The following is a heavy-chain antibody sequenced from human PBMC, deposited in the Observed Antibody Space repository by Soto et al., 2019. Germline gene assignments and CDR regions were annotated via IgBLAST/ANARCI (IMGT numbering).Heavy chain of an antibody. Sequence: SETLSLTCTVSGGSISSYYWSWIRQPPGKGLEWIGYIYYSGSTNYNPSLKSRVTISVDTSKNQFSLKLSSVTAADTAVYYCACLVVEYHLLFYLYWCQRTLVTV. CDR2: IYYSGST. CDR1: GGSISSYY. CDR3: ACLVVEYHLLFYLY. V-gene: IGHV4-59*08. J-gene: IGHJ4*02. D-gene: IGHD2-2*01.